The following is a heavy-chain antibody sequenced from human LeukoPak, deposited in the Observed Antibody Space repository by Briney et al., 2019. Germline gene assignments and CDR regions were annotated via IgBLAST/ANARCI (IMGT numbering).Heavy chain of an antibody. Sequence: GGSLRLSCAASGFPFSGSGMHWVRQAPGKGLEWVAIVWYEGSNQYYADSVKGRFTISRDNSKNTVDLQMNSLRAEDTAVYYCAKGDCSSTSCYSHFDYWGQGTLVTVSS. CDR1: GFPFSGSG. V-gene: IGHV3-33*06. D-gene: IGHD2-2*02. J-gene: IGHJ4*02. CDR2: VWYEGSNQ. CDR3: AKGDCSSTSCYSHFDY.